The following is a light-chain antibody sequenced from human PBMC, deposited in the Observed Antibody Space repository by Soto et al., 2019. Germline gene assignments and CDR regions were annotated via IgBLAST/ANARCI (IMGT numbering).Light chain of an antibody. Sequence: DIQMTQSPSTLSASVGDRVTITSRASQSISSWLAWYQQKPGKAPKLLIYKASTLQGGVPSRFSGSGSGTEFTLAISSLQLDDSATYYCQQYNDNWTFGQGTKVEIK. CDR3: QQYNDNWT. J-gene: IGKJ1*01. CDR2: KAS. CDR1: QSISSW. V-gene: IGKV1-5*03.